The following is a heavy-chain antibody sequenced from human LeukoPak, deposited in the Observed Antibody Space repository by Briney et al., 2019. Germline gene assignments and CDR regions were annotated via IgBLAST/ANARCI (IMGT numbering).Heavy chain of an antibody. D-gene: IGHD4-17*01. CDR2: IKSDGSST. Sequence: GGSLRLSCAASGFTFSNYWMHWVRQAPGKGLVWVSRIKSDGSSTSYADSVKGRFTISRDNAKNTLYLQMNSLRAEDTAVYYCARDEDYGDYADYWGQGTLDTVSS. J-gene: IGHJ4*02. CDR1: GFTFSNYW. V-gene: IGHV3-74*01. CDR3: ARDEDYGDYADY.